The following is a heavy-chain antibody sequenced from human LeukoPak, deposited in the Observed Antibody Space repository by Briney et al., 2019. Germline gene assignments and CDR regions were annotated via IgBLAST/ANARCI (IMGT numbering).Heavy chain of an antibody. V-gene: IGHV3-48*03. CDR1: GFTFSSYE. CDR3: ARCTTGKTCGSLREIKKSREIDF. D-gene: IGHD1-1*01. Sequence: GGSLRLSCAASGFTFSSYEMNWVRQAPGKGLEWVSYISSSGSTIYYADSVKGRFTISRDNAKNSLFLQMDSLRVEDTAVYYGARCTTGKTCGSLREIKKSREIDFWGQGTLVTVSS. J-gene: IGHJ4*02. CDR2: ISSSGSTI.